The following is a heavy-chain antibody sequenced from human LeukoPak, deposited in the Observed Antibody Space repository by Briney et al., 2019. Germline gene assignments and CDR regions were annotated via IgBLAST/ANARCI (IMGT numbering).Heavy chain of an antibody. J-gene: IGHJ5*02. V-gene: IGHV1-18*01. CDR2: ISAYNGNT. Sequence: ASVKVSCKASGYTFTSYGISWVRQAPGQGLEWMGWISAYNGNTNYAQKLQGRVTMTTDTSTSTACMELRSLRSDDTAVYYCARNLRYYDSSGYLSPWGQGTLVTVSS. CDR3: ARNLRYYDSSGYLSP. CDR1: GYTFTSYG. D-gene: IGHD3-22*01.